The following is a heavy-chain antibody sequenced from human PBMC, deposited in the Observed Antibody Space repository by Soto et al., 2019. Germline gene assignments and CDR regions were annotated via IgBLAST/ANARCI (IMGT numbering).Heavy chain of an antibody. V-gene: IGHV4-39*01. CDR1: GGSISSSSYY. CDR3: ARHGLPNIVYDYVWGSYRKISLGWFDP. D-gene: IGHD3-16*02. Sequence: TSETLSLTCTVSGGSISSSSYYWGWIRQPPGKGLEWIGSIYYSGSTYYNPSLKSRVTISVDTSKNQFSLKLSSVTAADTAVYYCARHGLPNIVYDYVWGSYRKISLGWFDPWGQGTLVTVSS. CDR2: IYYSGST. J-gene: IGHJ5*02.